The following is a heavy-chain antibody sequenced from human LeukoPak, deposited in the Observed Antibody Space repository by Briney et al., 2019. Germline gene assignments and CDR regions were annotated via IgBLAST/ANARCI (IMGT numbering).Heavy chain of an antibody. CDR1: GGSISSYY. J-gene: IGHJ4*02. Sequence: SETPSLTCTVSGGSISSYYWSWIRQPPGKGLEWIGYIYYSGSTNYNPSLKSRVTISVDTSKNQFSLKLSSVTAADTAVYYCARTGVALAFDYWGQGTLVTVSS. CDR3: ARTGVALAFDY. D-gene: IGHD3-3*01. V-gene: IGHV4-59*01. CDR2: IYYSGST.